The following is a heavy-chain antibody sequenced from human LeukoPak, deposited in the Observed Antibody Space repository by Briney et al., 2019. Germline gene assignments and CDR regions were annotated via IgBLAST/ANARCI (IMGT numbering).Heavy chain of an antibody. CDR1: SEAINHDY. J-gene: IGHJ4*02. Sequence: SETLSLTCTVSSEAINHDYWGLVRQPPGTGLEWIGRIYTTGSTQYNPSLKSRVTMSIDTSTNQFSLNLRSMTAAGTAVYYCGRMGYTAAYYFLDFWSQGTLVAVS. V-gene: IGHV4-4*07. D-gene: IGHD2-2*02. CDR3: GRMGYTAAYYFLDF. CDR2: IYTTGST.